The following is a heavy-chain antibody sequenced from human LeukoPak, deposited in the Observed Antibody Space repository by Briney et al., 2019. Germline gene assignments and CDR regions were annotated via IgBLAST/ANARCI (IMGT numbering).Heavy chain of an antibody. J-gene: IGHJ4*02. CDR3: ARHQGPYGLFDY. Sequence: SETLSLTWTVSGGSISSYYWSWIRQPPGKGLEWIGYIYYSGSTNYNPSLKSRVTISVDTSKNQFSLKLSSVTAADTAVYYCARHQGPYGLFDYWGQGTLVTVSS. CDR1: GGSISSYY. CDR2: IYYSGST. D-gene: IGHD3-10*01. V-gene: IGHV4-59*08.